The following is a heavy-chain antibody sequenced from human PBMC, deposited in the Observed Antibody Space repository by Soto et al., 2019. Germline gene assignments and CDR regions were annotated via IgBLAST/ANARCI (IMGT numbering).Heavy chain of an antibody. V-gene: IGHV1-18*01. D-gene: IGHD2-21*01. Sequence: ASVKVSCKASGYTFSNFGISWVRQAPGEGLEWMGWISPNSEKTKIAQRFQGRVTMTTDISTSTSYLELRGLTSDDTAVYYCARGPEVIDYWGQGTLVTVSS. CDR1: GYTFSNFG. J-gene: IGHJ4*02. CDR3: ARGPEVIDY. CDR2: ISPNSEKT.